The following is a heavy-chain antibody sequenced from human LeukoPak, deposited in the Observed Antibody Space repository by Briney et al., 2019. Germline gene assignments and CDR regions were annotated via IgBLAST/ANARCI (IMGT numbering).Heavy chain of an antibody. CDR3: ATGGATYYYDSSGHDY. CDR2: INPNSGGT. CDR1: GYTFTGYY. Sequence: ASVKVSCKASGYTFTGYYMHWVRQAPGQGLEWMGWINPNSGGTNYAQKFQGRVTMTRDTSISTAYMELSRLRSDDTAVYYCATGGATYYYDSSGHDYWGQGTLVTVSS. D-gene: IGHD3-22*01. V-gene: IGHV1-2*02. J-gene: IGHJ4*02.